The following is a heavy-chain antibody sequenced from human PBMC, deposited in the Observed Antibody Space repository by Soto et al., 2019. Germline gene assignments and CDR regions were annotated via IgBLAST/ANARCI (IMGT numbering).Heavy chain of an antibody. J-gene: IGHJ5*02. CDR3: ARDVIVVVPAAISWSDP. CDR2: IIPIFGTA. V-gene: IGHV1-69*01. D-gene: IGHD2-2*02. Sequence: QVQLVQSGAEVKKPGSSVKVSCKASGGTFSSYAISWVRQAPGQGLEWMGGIIPIFGTANYAQKFQGRVTITADESTSTAYMELSSLRSEDTAVYYCARDVIVVVPAAISWSDPWGQGTLVTVSS. CDR1: GGTFSSYA.